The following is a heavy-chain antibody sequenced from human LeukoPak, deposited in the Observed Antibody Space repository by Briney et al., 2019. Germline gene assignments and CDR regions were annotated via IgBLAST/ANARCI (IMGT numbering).Heavy chain of an antibody. CDR1: GGPISSYY. D-gene: IGHD6-19*01. Sequence: WETQSLTCTVSGGPISSYYGIWMRQPTGKGLQWIGRIYTSGSTNYNPSLKSRVTMSVDTSKNHFSLKLTSVTAADTAVYYCARGISGWYLFDYWGEGTLVIVS. CDR3: ARGISGWYLFDY. CDR2: IYTSGST. J-gene: IGHJ4*02. V-gene: IGHV4-4*07.